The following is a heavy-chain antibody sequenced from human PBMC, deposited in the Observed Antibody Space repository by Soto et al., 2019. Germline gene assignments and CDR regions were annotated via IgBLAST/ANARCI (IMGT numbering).Heavy chain of an antibody. D-gene: IGHD3-10*01. CDR1: GYTFTSYG. CDR3: ARDPVQRFGELLDY. CDR2: INPSGGST. V-gene: IGHV1-46*01. Sequence: ASVKVSCKASGYTFTSYGISWVRQAPGQGLEWMGIINPSGGSTSYAQKFQGRVTMTRDTSTSTVYMELSSLRSEDTAVYYCARDPVQRFGELLDYWGQGTLVTVSS. J-gene: IGHJ4*02.